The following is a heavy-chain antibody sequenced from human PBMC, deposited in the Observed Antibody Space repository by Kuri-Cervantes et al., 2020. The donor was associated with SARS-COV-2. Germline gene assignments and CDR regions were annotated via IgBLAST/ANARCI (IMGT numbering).Heavy chain of an antibody. V-gene: IGHV3-23*01. J-gene: IGHJ4*02. CDR2: ISGSGGST. D-gene: IGHD3-3*01. CDR1: GFTFSSYA. CDR3: AKGYDFWSGYRLFDY. Sequence: LSLTCAAPGFTFSSYAMSWVRQAPGKGVEWVSAISGSGGSTNYADPVKGRFTISRDNSKNTLYLQMNSLRAEDTAVYYCAKGYDFWSGYRLFDYWGQGTLVTVSS.